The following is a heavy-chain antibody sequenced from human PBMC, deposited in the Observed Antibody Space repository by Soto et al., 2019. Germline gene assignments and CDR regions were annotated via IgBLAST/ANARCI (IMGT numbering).Heavy chain of an antibody. D-gene: IGHD4-17*01. CDR2: VYYSGST. V-gene: IGHV4-39*01. CDR3: ARQSCPGRHYGDCPFDY. Sequence: SETLSLTCTVSGGSIITTTYYWGWLRQPPGKGLEWIGSVYYSGSTYYNPSLKSRVTISVDTSMNQFSLMLSSVTAADTAVYYCARQSCPGRHYGDCPFDYWGQGTLVTVSS. CDR1: GGSIITTTYY. J-gene: IGHJ4*02.